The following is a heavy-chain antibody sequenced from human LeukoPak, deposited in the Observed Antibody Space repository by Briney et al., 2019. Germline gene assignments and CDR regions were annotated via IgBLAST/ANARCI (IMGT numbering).Heavy chain of an antibody. J-gene: IGHJ6*04. CDR1: GFTFSSYS. CDR3: AELGITMIGGV. Sequence: GGSLRLSCAASGFTFSSYSMNWVRQAPGQGLEWVSSISSSRSYIYYADSVKGRFTIYRDNAKNSLYLQMNSLRGEDTAVYYCAELGITMIGGVWGKGTTVTISS. CDR2: ISSSRSYI. V-gene: IGHV3-21*01. D-gene: IGHD3-10*02.